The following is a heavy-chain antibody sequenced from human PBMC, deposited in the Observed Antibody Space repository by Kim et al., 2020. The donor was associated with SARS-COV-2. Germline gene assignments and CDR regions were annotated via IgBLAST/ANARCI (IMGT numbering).Heavy chain of an antibody. V-gene: IGHV3-33*01. J-gene: IGHJ6*02. CDR2: K. Sequence: KYYADSVEGRFPISRDNSKNSRYLQMNSLRAEDTAVYYCARDLSGYYGMDVWGQGTTVTVSS. CDR3: ARDLSGYYGMDV. D-gene: IGHD3-10*01.